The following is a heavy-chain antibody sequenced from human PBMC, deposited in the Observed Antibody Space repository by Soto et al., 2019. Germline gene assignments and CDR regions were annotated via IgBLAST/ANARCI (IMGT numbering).Heavy chain of an antibody. D-gene: IGHD3-22*01. CDR1: GGSISSGGYY. Sequence: PSETLSLTCTDSGGSISSGGYYWSWIRQHPGKGLEWIGYIYYSGSTYYNPSLKSRVTISVDTSKNQFSLKLSSVTAADTAVYYCARDRDSSGYTLDYWGQGTLVAVSS. CDR3: ARDRDSSGYTLDY. J-gene: IGHJ4*02. V-gene: IGHV4-31*03. CDR2: IYYSGST.